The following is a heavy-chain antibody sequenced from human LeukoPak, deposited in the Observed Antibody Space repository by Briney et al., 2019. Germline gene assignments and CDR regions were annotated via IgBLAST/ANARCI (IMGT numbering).Heavy chain of an antibody. V-gene: IGHV4-34*01. J-gene: IGHJ4*02. CDR2: INHSGST. CDR3: ARVTGYTIEDYFDY. CDR1: GGSFSGYY. D-gene: IGHD3-9*01. Sequence: SETLSLTCAVYGGSFSGYYGSWIRHPPGKGLERIGEINHSGSTNYNPSLKSRVTISVKTSRNQFSLKLRSVTAADTAVYYCARVTGYTIEDYFDYWGQGTLVTVSS.